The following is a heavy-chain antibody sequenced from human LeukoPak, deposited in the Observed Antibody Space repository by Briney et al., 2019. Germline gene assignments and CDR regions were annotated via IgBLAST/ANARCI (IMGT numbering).Heavy chain of an antibody. J-gene: IGHJ5*02. Sequence: GGSLRLSCAASGFTFSSYSMNWVRQAPGKGLEWVSYISSSSSTIYYADSVKGRFTISRGNAKNSLYLQMNSLRAEDTAVYYCARGGDCSSTSCYPYHWFDPWGQGTLVTVSS. D-gene: IGHD2-2*01. CDR2: ISSSSSTI. CDR1: GFTFSSYS. CDR3: ARGGDCSSTSCYPYHWFDP. V-gene: IGHV3-48*01.